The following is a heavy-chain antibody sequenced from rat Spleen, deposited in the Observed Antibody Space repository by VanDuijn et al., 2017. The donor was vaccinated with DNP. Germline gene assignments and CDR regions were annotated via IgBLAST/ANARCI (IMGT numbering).Heavy chain of an antibody. D-gene: IGHD1-9*01. J-gene: IGHJ4*01. Sequence: EVQLQESGPGLVKPSQSLSLTCSVTDYSITSNYWGWIRKFPGNKMEWMGYISYSGSTSYNPSLKSRISITRDTSKNQFFLQLNSVTTEDTATYYCARYSYYGYNRPYVMDAWGQGASVTVSS. CDR2: ISYSGST. CDR3: ARYSYYGYNRPYVMDA. CDR1: DYSITSNY. V-gene: IGHV3-1*01.